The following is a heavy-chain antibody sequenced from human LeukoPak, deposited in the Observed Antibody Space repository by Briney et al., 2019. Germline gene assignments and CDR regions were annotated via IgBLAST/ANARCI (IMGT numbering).Heavy chain of an antibody. CDR1: GFTFSSYW. CDR2: IKQDGSEK. Sequence: GGSLRLSCAASGFTFSSYWMSWVRQAPGKGLEWVANIKQDGSEKYYVDSVKGRFTISRDNAKNSLYLQMNSLRAEDTAVYYCARRDVEMATIRYYYYYYMDVWGKGTTVTVSS. CDR3: ARRDVEMATIRYYYYYYMDV. V-gene: IGHV3-7*01. D-gene: IGHD5-24*01. J-gene: IGHJ6*03.